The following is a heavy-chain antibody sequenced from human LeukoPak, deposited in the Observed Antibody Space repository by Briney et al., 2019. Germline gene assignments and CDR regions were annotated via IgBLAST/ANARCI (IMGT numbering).Heavy chain of an antibody. J-gene: IGHJ4*02. D-gene: IGHD3-10*01. V-gene: IGHV3-48*02. Sequence: GGPLRLSCAASGFTFSSYSMNWVRQAPGKGLEWVSYISSSSSTIYYADSVKGRFTISRDNAKNSLYLQMNSLRDEDTAVYYCARDAEYYYGSGSSYFDYWGQGTLVTVSS. CDR3: ARDAEYYYGSGSSYFDY. CDR1: GFTFSSYS. CDR2: ISSSSSTI.